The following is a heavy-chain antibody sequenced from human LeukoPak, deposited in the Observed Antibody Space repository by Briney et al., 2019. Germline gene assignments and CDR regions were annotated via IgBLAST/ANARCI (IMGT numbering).Heavy chain of an antibody. J-gene: IGHJ3*02. CDR3: ARERVVVPEVNAFDI. CDR2: IIPIFGTA. Sequence: SVKVSCKASGYTFTGYYMHWVRQAPGQGLEWMGGIIPIFGTANYAQKFQGRVTITADESTSTAYMELSSLRSEDTAVYYCARERVVVPEVNAFDIWGQGTMVTVSS. D-gene: IGHD2-2*01. CDR1: GYTFTGYY. V-gene: IGHV1-69*13.